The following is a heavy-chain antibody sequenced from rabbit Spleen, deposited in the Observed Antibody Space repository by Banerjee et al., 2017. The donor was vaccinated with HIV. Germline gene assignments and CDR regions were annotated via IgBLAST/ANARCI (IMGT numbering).Heavy chain of an antibody. Sequence: QEQLEESGGGLVKPEGSLTLTCKASGFSFSDRDVMCWVRQAPGKGLEWIGYIDPVFGVTYYANWVNGRFTISSHNARNTLFLQLNSLTAADTATYFCVREVAAKFNLWGQGTLVTVS. D-gene: IGHD4-1*01. CDR3: VREVAAKFNL. J-gene: IGHJ4*01. V-gene: IGHV1S47*01. CDR2: IDPVFGVT. CDR1: GFSFSDRDV.